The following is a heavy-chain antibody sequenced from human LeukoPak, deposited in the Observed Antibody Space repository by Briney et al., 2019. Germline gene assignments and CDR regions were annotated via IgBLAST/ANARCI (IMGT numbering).Heavy chain of an antibody. Sequence: GGSLRLSCAASGLTFSSYGMHWVRQAPGKGLEWVAVISYDGSNKYYADSVKGRFTISRDNSKNTLYLQMNSLRAEDTAVYYCAKDRPYYYDSSGYYDYWGQGTLVTVSS. V-gene: IGHV3-30*18. CDR1: GLTFSSYG. J-gene: IGHJ4*02. CDR2: ISYDGSNK. D-gene: IGHD3-22*01. CDR3: AKDRPYYYDSSGYYDY.